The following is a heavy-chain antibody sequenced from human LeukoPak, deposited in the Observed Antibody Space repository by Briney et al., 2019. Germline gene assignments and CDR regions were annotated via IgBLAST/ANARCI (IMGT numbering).Heavy chain of an antibody. V-gene: IGHV1-18*01. CDR2: ISAYNGNT. CDR3: ARVYCSSTSCYIRSRYYYYMDV. J-gene: IGHJ6*03. D-gene: IGHD2-2*02. CDR1: GYTFTSYG. Sequence: ASVKVSCKASGYTFTSYGISWVRQAPGQGLEWMGWISAYNGNTNYAQKLQGRVTMTTDTSTSTAYMELRSLRSDDTAVYYCARVYCSSTSCYIRSRYYYYMDVWGKGTTVTVSS.